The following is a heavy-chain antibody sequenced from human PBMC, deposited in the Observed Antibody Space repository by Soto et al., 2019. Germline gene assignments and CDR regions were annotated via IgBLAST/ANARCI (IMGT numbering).Heavy chain of an antibody. Sequence: QVQLVQSGAEVKKPGASVKVSCKASGYTFTTYGFSWGRQAPGQGLEWMGWINAYNGNTDYAQKPQGRVTMPTDTATRKAYMELRGLRSDDTAVYYSARTRGDILYFDYWGQGTLVTVSS. CDR3: ARTRGDILYFDY. D-gene: IGHD4-17*01. V-gene: IGHV1-18*01. CDR1: GYTFTTYG. CDR2: INAYNGNT. J-gene: IGHJ4*02.